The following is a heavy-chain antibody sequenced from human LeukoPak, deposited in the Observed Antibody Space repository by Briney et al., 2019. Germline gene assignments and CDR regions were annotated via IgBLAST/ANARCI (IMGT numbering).Heavy chain of an antibody. CDR2: VYSGGST. V-gene: IGHV3-66*01. D-gene: IGHD2-8*01. J-gene: IGHJ4*02. CDR1: GFIVTNNY. Sequence: GGSLRLSCTASGFIVTNNYINWVRQAPGKGLEWVSLVYSGGSTYYADPVKGRFTISRDNSKNMVYLQMNSLRAEDTAMYYCARDPPAVLIDTYGWGQGTLVTVSS. CDR3: ARDPPAVLIDTYG.